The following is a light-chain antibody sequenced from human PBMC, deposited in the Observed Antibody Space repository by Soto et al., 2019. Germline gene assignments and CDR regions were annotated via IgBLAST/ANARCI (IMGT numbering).Light chain of an antibody. Sequence: EIVLTQSPATLSLSPGNRATLSCRASQSVSSSYLAWYQQKPGQAPRLLIYGASSRATGIPDRFSGSGSGTDFTLTISRLEPEDFAVYYCQQYGSSRALTFGGGTKVEIK. CDR2: GAS. CDR1: QSVSSSY. J-gene: IGKJ4*01. CDR3: QQYGSSRALT. V-gene: IGKV3-20*01.